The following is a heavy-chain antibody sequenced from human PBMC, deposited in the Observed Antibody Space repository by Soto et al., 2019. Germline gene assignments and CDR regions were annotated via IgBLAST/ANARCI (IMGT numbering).Heavy chain of an antibody. V-gene: IGHV5-51*01. J-gene: IGHJ6*02. Sequence: GASLKISCKGSGYSFTSYWIGWVRQMPGKGLEWMGIIYPGDSDTRYSPSFQGQVTISADKSISTAYLQWSSLKASDTAMYYCARQGYSSGWYYYYGMDVWGQGTTVTVSS. CDR1: GYSFTSYW. CDR2: IYPGDSDT. CDR3: ARQGYSSGWYYYYGMDV. D-gene: IGHD6-19*01.